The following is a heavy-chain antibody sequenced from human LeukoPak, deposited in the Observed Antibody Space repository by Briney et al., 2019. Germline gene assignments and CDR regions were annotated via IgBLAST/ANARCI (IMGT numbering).Heavy chain of an antibody. CDR2: IYYSGST. D-gene: IGHD6-19*01. J-gene: IGHJ5*02. V-gene: IGHV4-39*01. Sequence: SETLSLTCTVSGGSISSSSYYWGWIRQPPGKGLEWIGSIYYSGSTYYNPSLKSRVTISVDTSKNQFSLKLSSVTAADTAVYYCATTVAVAGPTGFDPWGQGTLVTASS. CDR1: GGSISSSSYY. CDR3: ATTVAVAGPTGFDP.